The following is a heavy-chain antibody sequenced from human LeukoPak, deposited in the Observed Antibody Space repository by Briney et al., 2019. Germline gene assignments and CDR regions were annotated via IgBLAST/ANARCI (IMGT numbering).Heavy chain of an antibody. D-gene: IGHD3-3*01. V-gene: IGHV4-4*07. J-gene: IGHJ4*02. CDR2: VSTSGST. CDR1: GASISSYY. Sequence: SETLSLTCTVSGASISSYYWSWIRQPAGKGLEWIGHVSTSGSTNYNPSPKSRVTMSVDMSKNQFSLKLSSVTAADTALYYRARAPGGDFWSGSQYFFDYWGQGTLVTVSS. CDR3: ARAPGGDFWSGSQYFFDY.